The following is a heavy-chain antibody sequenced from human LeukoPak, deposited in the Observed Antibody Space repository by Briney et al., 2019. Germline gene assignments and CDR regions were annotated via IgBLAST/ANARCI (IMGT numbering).Heavy chain of an antibody. CDR1: GFTFSSYA. Sequence: GGSLRLSCAASGFTFSSYAMHWVRQAPGKGLEWVAVISYDGSNKYYADSVKGRFTISRDNSKNTLYLQMNSLRAEDTAVYYCASLSGTYYLAHFDYWGQGTLVTVSS. CDR2: ISYDGSNK. CDR3: ASLSGTYYLAHFDY. J-gene: IGHJ4*02. V-gene: IGHV3-30*04. D-gene: IGHD1-26*01.